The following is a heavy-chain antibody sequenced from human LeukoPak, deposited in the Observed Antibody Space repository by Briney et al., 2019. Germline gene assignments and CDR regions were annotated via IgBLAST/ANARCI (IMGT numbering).Heavy chain of an antibody. J-gene: IGHJ4*02. CDR1: GFTFSNVW. CDR2: IKSKSDGGTT. V-gene: IGHV3-15*01. D-gene: IGHD1-1*01. CDR3: TTDPRNGYYFDF. Sequence: GGALRLSCAVSGFTFSNVWMSWVRQAPGKGLEWVGRIKSKSDGGTTDYAAPVKGRFTFSRDDSRNTLYPQMNSLNTADTAVYYCTTDPRNGYYFDFWGQGTLVTVSS.